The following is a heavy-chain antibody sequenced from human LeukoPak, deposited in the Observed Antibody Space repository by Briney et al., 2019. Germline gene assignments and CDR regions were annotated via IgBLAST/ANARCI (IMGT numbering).Heavy chain of an antibody. Sequence: GASVKVSCKASGYTFTSYGISWVRQAPGQGLEWMGWISAYNGNTNYAQKLHGRVAMTTDTSTSTAYMELRSLRSDDTAVYYCARDLNWWDIAVAGILAYWGQGTLVTVSS. CDR3: ARDLNWWDIAVAGILAY. J-gene: IGHJ4*02. V-gene: IGHV1-18*01. D-gene: IGHD6-19*01. CDR2: ISAYNGNT. CDR1: GYTFTSYG.